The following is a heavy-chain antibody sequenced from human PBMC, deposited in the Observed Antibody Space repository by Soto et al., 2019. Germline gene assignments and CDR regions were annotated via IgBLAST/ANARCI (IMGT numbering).Heavy chain of an antibody. CDR2: INHSGST. CDR1: GGSFSGYY. V-gene: IGHV4-34*01. Sequence: PSETLSLTCAVYGGSFSGYYWSWIRQPPGKGLEWIGEINHSGSTNYNPSLKSRVTISVDTSKNQFSLKLSSVTAADTAMYYCARGVNTMVRGVISNYYAYYGMDVWGQGTTVTVSS. J-gene: IGHJ6*02. D-gene: IGHD3-10*01. CDR3: ARGVNTMVRGVISNYYAYYGMDV.